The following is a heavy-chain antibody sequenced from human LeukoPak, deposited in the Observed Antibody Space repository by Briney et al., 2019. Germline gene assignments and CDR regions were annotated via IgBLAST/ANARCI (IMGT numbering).Heavy chain of an antibody. CDR2: IWYDGSNK. CDR3: ARGSGPWVSSSWSPVDY. Sequence: RSLRLSCAASGFTFSSYGMHWVRQAPGKGLEWVAVIWYDGSNKYYADSVKGRFTISRDNSKNTLYLQMNSLRAEDTAVYYCARGSGPWVSSSWSPVDYWGQGTLVTVSS. CDR1: GFTFSSYG. D-gene: IGHD6-13*01. V-gene: IGHV3-33*01. J-gene: IGHJ4*02.